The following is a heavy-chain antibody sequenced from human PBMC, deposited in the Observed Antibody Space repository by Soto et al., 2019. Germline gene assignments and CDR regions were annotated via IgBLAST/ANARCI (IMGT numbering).Heavy chain of an antibody. CDR3: ARDRDYSHTDADIDY. CDR1: GYNFNTYG. J-gene: IGHJ4*02. V-gene: IGHV1-18*01. Sequence: QVQLMQSGAEVRRPGTSMRISCTTSGYNFNTYGIICVRQAPGQVLEWMGWISGYNGYTKYAQNFEDRVTLSTDPSTSTAFLELRNLRSGDTALYFCARDRDYSHTDADIDYWGQGTLVTVSS. CDR2: ISGYNGYT. D-gene: IGHD3-16*01.